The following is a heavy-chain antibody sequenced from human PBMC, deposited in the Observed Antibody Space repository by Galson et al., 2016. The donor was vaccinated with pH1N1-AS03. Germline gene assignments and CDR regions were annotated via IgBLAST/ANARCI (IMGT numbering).Heavy chain of an antibody. CDR3: ALPNGCGNAFEL. CDR2: IYWDDAK. CDR1: GVSVPSSGLA. D-gene: IGHD2-8*01. Sequence: PALVKPTQTLTLTCSLSGVSVPSSGLAVGWVRLPPGKALEWLALIYWDDAKRFSPSLRTRLAITKDPSRNQAVLTVTNVYPLDTATYFCALPNGCGNAFELWGPGTKVTVAS. V-gene: IGHV2-5*02. J-gene: IGHJ3*01.